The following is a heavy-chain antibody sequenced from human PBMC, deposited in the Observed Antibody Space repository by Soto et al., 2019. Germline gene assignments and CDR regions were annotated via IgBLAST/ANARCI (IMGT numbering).Heavy chain of an antibody. V-gene: IGHV3-30-3*01. J-gene: IGHJ4*02. CDR2: ISYDGSNK. D-gene: IGHD3-3*01. Sequence: GGSLRLSCAASGFTFSSYAMHWVRQAPGKGLEWVAVISYDGSNKYYADSVKGRFTISRDNSKNTLYLQMNSLRAEDTAVYYCARVWGSLRFLEWLLSGWGQGT. CDR3: ARVWGSLRFLEWLLSG. CDR1: GFTFSSYA.